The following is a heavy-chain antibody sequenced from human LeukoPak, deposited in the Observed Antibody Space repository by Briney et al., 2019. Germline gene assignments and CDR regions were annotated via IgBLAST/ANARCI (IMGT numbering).Heavy chain of an antibody. J-gene: IGHJ3*02. Sequence: SETLSLTCSVSGGSISSYYWSWIRQSAGKGLEWMGRIFPSGKTNYNPSLKSRATMSVDTSKNQLSLKLSSVTAADTAVYYCARPVGQSAFDIWGQGTMVTVSS. D-gene: IGHD3-16*01. CDR1: GGSISSYY. CDR2: IFPSGKT. V-gene: IGHV4-4*07. CDR3: ARPVGQSAFDI.